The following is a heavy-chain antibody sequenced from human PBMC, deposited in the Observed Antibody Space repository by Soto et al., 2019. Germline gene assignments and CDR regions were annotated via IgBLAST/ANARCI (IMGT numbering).Heavy chain of an antibody. J-gene: IGHJ6*02. CDR3: AKSVWGGSYYVIYYYGMDV. Sequence: EVQLLESGGGLVQPGGSLRLSCAASGFTFSSYAMSWVHQAPGKGLEWVSAISGSGGSTYYADSVKGRFTISRDNSKNTLYLQMNSLRAEDTAVYYCAKSVWGGSYYVIYYYGMDVWGQGTTVTVSS. V-gene: IGHV3-23*01. CDR2: ISGSGGST. CDR1: GFTFSSYA. D-gene: IGHD1-26*01.